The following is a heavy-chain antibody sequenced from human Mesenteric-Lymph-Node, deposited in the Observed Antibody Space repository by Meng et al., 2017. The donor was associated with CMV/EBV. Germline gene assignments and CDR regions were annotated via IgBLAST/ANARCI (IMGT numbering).Heavy chain of an antibody. CDR1: GFTFSNYA. CDR3: TREYSSSSWVYYYYGMDV. CDR2: IGGSSGAT. V-gene: IGHV3-23*01. J-gene: IGHJ6*02. Sequence: GESLKISCAASGFTFSNYAMNWVRQAPGKGLEWISTIGGSSGATFYADSVKGRFTISRDNSRNTLYLQMNSLRAEDTAVYYCTREYSSSSWVYYYYGMDVWGQGTTVTVSS. D-gene: IGHD6-6*01.